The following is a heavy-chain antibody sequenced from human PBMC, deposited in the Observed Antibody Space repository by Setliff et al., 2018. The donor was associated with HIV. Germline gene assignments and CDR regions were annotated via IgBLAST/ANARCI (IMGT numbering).Heavy chain of an antibody. CDR3: ARVSITYWYSIPTFYYYYMDV. V-gene: IGHV4-61*05. D-gene: IGHD2-15*01. J-gene: IGHJ6*03. CDR2: IYYSGST. CDR1: GGSISSSSYY. Sequence: PSETLSLTCTVSGGSISSSSYYWGWIRQPPGKGLEWIGYIYYSGSTNYNTSLKSRVTISVDTSKNQFSLKLNSVTAADTAMYYCARVSITYWYSIPTFYYYYMDVWGKGTKVTVSS.